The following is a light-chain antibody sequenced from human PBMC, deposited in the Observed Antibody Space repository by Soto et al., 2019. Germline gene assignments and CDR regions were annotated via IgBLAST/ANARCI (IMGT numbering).Light chain of an antibody. CDR1: QSVSSY. CDR3: QHGGNWPPT. J-gene: IGKJ2*01. Sequence: EIVLAQSPATLSLSPGERATLSCRASQSVSSYLAWYQQKPGQAPRLLIYDASNRATGIPARFSGSGSGTDFTLTSSSLEPEDFAVYYCQHGGNWPPTFGQGTKLDIK. V-gene: IGKV3-11*01. CDR2: DAS.